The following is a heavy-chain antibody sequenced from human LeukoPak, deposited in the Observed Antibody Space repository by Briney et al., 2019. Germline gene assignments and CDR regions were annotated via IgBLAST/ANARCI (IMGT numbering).Heavy chain of an antibody. D-gene: IGHD3-16*01. CDR2: ISVYNGNT. CDR1: GYTFSTYG. V-gene: IGHV1-18*01. CDR3: ARGNAWDRSRDWFDP. J-gene: IGHJ5*02. Sequence: ASVKVSCKASGYTFSTYGINWVRQAPGQGIEWMGWISVYNGNTNYAQKLQGRVTMTIDTSTRTAYMELRSLRSDDTAVYYCARGNAWDRSRDWFDPWGQGTLVTVSS.